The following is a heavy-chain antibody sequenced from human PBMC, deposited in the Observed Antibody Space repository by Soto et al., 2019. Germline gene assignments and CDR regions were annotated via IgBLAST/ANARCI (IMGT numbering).Heavy chain of an antibody. CDR1: GGNIRSLGCY. D-gene: IGHD2-21*02. J-gene: IGHJ4*02. V-gene: IGHV4-39*01. CDR3: ARQAHCGGDCAIDY. Sequence: WSVLGGNIRSLGCYRSWRRKPPGKGLEWIGSIYYSGSTYYNPSLKSRVTISVDTSKNQFSLKLSSVTAADTAVYYCARQAHCGGDCAIDYWGQRTLVTVSS. CDR2: IYYSGST.